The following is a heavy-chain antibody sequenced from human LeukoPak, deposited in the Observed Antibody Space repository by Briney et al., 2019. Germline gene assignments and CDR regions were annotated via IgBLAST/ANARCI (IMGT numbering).Heavy chain of an antibody. CDR1: GFTVSNYA. Sequence: GGSLRLSCAASGFTVSNYAMSWVRQAPGKGLEWVSGIAGSGYNTNYADSVKGRFTISRDNSKNTLHLQMNSLRAEDTAVYYCAKDSIATRNYYDGNAYYYDYWGQGTLVTVSS. D-gene: IGHD3-22*01. V-gene: IGHV3-23*01. CDR3: AKDSIATRNYYDGNAYYYDY. CDR2: IAGSGYNT. J-gene: IGHJ4*02.